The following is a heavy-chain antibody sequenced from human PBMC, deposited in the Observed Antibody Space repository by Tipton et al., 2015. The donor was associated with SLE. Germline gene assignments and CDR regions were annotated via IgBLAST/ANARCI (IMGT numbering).Heavy chain of an antibody. CDR3: ARGGDIVATRGWYYMDV. J-gene: IGHJ6*03. CDR2: MYRSGTT. Sequence: TLSLTCTVSGDSFSNHFWSWIRQPPGKGLEWIGYMYRSGTTKYNPSLKSRVTISVDTSKIQFSLKLSSVTAADTAVYYCARGGDIVATRGWYYMDVWGKGTTVTVSS. V-gene: IGHV4-59*08. D-gene: IGHD5-12*01. CDR1: GDSFSNHF.